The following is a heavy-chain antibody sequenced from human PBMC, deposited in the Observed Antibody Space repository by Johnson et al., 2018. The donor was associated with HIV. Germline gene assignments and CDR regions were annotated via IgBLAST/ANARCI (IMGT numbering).Heavy chain of an antibody. CDR1: GFTFSDYY. V-gene: IGHV3-11*01. CDR3: QGDSGSYHGNDAFDI. CDR2: ISSSGSTR. J-gene: IGHJ3*02. Sequence: QLVESGGGLVKPGGSLRLSCAASGFTFSDYYMSWIRQAPGKGLEWVSYISSSGSTRYYADSVKGRFTISRDNAKNSLYLQINSLRAEDTALYYCQGDSGSYHGNDAFDIWGQGTMVTVSS. D-gene: IGHD1-26*01.